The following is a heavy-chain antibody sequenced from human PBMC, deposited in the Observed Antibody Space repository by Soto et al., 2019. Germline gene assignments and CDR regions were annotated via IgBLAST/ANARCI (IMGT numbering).Heavy chain of an antibody. J-gene: IGHJ4*02. Sequence: QVQLQESGPGLVKPSETLSLTCTVSGCAISSYYWSLIRQPPGKGLEWIGYIYYSGSTNYNPSLKRRVTISVDTSKNKFALKLSSVTAADTAVYYCASQPHYWGQGTLVTVSS. CDR3: ASQPHY. CDR1: GCAISSYY. V-gene: IGHV4-59*08. CDR2: IYYSGST.